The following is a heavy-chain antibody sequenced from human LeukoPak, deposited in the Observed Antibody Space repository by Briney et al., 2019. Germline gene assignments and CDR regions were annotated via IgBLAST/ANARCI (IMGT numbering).Heavy chain of an antibody. Sequence: GGSLRLSCAASGFTFSSYEMNWVRQAPGKGLEWVSYISSSGSTIYYADSVKGRFTISRDNAKNSLYLQMNSLRAEDTAVHYCARGALGLRLGELSLYFDYWGQGTLVTVSS. CDR2: ISSSGSTI. D-gene: IGHD3-16*02. CDR3: ARGALGLRLGELSLYFDY. V-gene: IGHV3-48*03. J-gene: IGHJ4*02. CDR1: GFTFSSYE.